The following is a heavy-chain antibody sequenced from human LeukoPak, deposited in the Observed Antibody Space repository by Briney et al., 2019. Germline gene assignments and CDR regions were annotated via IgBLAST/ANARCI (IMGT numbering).Heavy chain of an antibody. CDR1: GFTFSSYA. V-gene: IGHV3-23*01. CDR2: ISGSGGST. Sequence: GGSLRLSCAASGFTFSSYAMSWVRQAPGKGLEWVSAISGSGGSTYYADSVKGRFTISRDNSKNTLYLQMNSLRAEDTAVYYCAKSQSRHSSSWPNFDYWGQGTLVTVSS. J-gene: IGHJ4*02. D-gene: IGHD6-13*01. CDR3: AKSQSRHSSSWPNFDY.